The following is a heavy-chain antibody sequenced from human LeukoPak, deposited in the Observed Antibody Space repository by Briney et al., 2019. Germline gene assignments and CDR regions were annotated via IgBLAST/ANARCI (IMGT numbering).Heavy chain of an antibody. J-gene: IGHJ4*02. CDR1: GGSFSGYY. D-gene: IGHD3-10*01. CDR3: ARGGLQHYYGSGSHDY. V-gene: IGHV4-34*01. Sequence: SETLPLTCAVYGGSFSGYYWSWIRQPPGKGLEWIGEINHSGRTNYNPSLKSRATISVDTSKNHFSLKLSSVTAADTAVYYCARGGLQHYYGSGSHDYWGQGTLVTLSS. CDR2: INHSGRT.